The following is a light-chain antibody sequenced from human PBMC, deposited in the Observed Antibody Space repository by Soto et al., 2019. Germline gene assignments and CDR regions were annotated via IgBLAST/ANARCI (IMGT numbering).Light chain of an antibody. CDR1: QSISTY. J-gene: IGKJ1*01. V-gene: IGKV1-9*01. Sequence: DIMLTQSPSSLSASVGYRVTITCRASQSISTYLNWYQQKPGTAPKLLIYASYTLQSGVPSRFSGSGSGTEFTLTISSLQPDDFAAYYCQQYNSYMWTFGQGTKVDIK. CDR3: QQYNSYMWT. CDR2: ASY.